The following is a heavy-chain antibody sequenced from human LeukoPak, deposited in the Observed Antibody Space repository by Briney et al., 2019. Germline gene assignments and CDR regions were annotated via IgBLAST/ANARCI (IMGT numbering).Heavy chain of an antibody. CDR3: ARVGGGNHHPLDY. D-gene: IGHD1-26*01. V-gene: IGHV3-30-3*01. CDR1: AFTFSDHS. J-gene: IGHJ4*02. CDR2: IAYDSSNT. Sequence: GGSLRLSCAASAFTFSDHSMHWVRQAPGKGLEWVSSIAYDSSNTYYADSVKGRFTISRDNSKNTLYLQLSSLRIEDTAVYYCARVGGGNHHPLDYWGQGTLVTVSS.